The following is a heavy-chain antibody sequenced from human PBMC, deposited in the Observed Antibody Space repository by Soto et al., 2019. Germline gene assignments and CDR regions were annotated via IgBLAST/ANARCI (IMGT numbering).Heavy chain of an antibody. V-gene: IGHV3-33*01. CDR1: GFTFSSYG. CDR2: IWYDGSNK. CDR3: ARLQLVRYLRGAGWYFDL. J-gene: IGHJ2*01. D-gene: IGHD6-13*01. Sequence: QVQLVESGGGVVQPGRSLRLSCAASGFTFSSYGMHWVRQAPGKGLEWVAVIWYDGSNKYYADSVKGRFTISRDNSKKKLYLQMNSLRAEATAVCYCARLQLVRYLRGAGWYFDLWGRGTPVTGFS.